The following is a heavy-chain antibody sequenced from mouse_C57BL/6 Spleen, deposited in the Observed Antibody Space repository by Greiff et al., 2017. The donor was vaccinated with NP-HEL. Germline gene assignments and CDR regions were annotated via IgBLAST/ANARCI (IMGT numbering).Heavy chain of an antibody. CDR2: ISSGSRTI. CDR1: GFTFSDYG. Sequence: EVKLMESGGGLVKPGGSLKLSCAASGFTFSDYGMHWVRQAPETGLEWVAYISSGSRTIYYADTVKGRFTISRDNAKNTLFLHMTSLRSEDTARYYCARDGYPRGDYWGQGTSVTVSS. V-gene: IGHV5-17*01. J-gene: IGHJ4*01. D-gene: IGHD2-3*01. CDR3: ARDGYPRGDY.